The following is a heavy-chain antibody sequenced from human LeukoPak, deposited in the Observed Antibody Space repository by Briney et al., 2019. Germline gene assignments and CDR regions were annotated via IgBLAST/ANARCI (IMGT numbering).Heavy chain of an antibody. V-gene: IGHV3-9*01. CDR2: ISWNSGSI. CDR3: AKDMGSSKGSAFDI. D-gene: IGHD6-13*01. CDR1: GFTFDDYA. J-gene: IGHJ3*02. Sequence: TGGSLRLSCAASGFTFDDYAMHWVRQAPGKGLEWVSGISWNSGSIGYADSVKGRFTISRDNAKNSLYLQMNSLRAEDTALYYCAKDMGSSKGSAFDIWGQGTMVTVSS.